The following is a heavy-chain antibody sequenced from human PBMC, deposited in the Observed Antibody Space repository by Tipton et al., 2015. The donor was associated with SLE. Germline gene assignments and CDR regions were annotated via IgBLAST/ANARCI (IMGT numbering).Heavy chain of an antibody. CDR2: IYYSGST. J-gene: IGHJ6*02. CDR1: GGSISSYY. Sequence: LRLSCTVSGGSISSYYWSWIRQPPGKGLEWIGYIYYSGSTYYNPSLKSRVTISVDTSRNQFSLKLSSVTAADTAVYYCARGGAYYYYGMDVWGQGTTVTVSS. D-gene: IGHD3-16*01. CDR3: ARGGAYYYYGMDV. V-gene: IGHV4-59*12.